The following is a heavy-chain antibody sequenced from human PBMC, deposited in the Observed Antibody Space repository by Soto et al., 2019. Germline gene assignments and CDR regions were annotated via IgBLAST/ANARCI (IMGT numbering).Heavy chain of an antibody. CDR2: TSYDGSNE. CDR1: GFTFSSYT. V-gene: IGHV3-30-3*01. Sequence: QVPLVEFGGGVVQPGRSLRLSCAASGFTFSSYTMHWVRQAPGKGLNWVAVTSYDGSNEYYADSVKGRFTVSRDNSKNTLYLQMNSLRAEDTAVYYCARGPNAFDIWGQGTMVTVSS. J-gene: IGHJ3*02. CDR3: ARGPNAFDI.